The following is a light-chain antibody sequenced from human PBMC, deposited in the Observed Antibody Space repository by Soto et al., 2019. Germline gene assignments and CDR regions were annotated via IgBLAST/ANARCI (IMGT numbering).Light chain of an antibody. J-gene: IGKJ2*01. V-gene: IGKV1-39*01. CDR1: QSISSY. CDR3: QQRYSSLYT. CDR2: AAS. Sequence: DIQMTQSPSSLSSSVGDRVTITCRASQSISSYLNWYQQKPGKAPKLLIYAASSLQSGVPSRFSGSRSGTDFTLTISSLQPEDFATYYCQQRYSSLYTFGQGTKLEIK.